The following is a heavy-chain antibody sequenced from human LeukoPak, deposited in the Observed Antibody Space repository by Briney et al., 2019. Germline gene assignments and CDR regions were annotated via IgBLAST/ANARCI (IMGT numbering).Heavy chain of an antibody. CDR1: GGSFSGYY. CDR3: ARHRNYYGSGSYYRYLDY. J-gene: IGHJ4*02. D-gene: IGHD3-10*01. Sequence: SETLSLTCAVYGGSFSGYYWSWIRQPPGKGLEWIGEINHSGSTNYNPSLKSRVTISVDTSKNQFSLKLSSVTAADTAVYYCARHRNYYGSGSYYRYLDYWGQGTLVTVSS. V-gene: IGHV4-34*01. CDR2: INHSGST.